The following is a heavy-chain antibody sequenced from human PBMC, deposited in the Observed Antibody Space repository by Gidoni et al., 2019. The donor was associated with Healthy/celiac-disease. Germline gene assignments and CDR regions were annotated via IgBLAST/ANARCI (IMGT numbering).Heavy chain of an antibody. CDR1: GYSFTSYW. J-gene: IGHJ4*02. CDR2: IYPGDSDT. Sequence: EVQLVQSGAEVKKPGESLKISCKGSGYSFTSYWIGWVRQMPGKGLEWMGIIYPGDSDTRYSPSFQGQVTISADKSISTAYLQWSSLKASDTAMYYCARMNLDCSGGSCYSPLWGQGTLVTVSS. CDR3: ARMNLDCSGGSCYSPL. D-gene: IGHD2-15*01. V-gene: IGHV5-51*01.